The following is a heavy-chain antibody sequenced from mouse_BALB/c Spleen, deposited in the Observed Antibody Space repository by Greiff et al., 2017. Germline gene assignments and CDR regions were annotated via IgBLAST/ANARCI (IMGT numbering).Heavy chain of an antibody. V-gene: IGHV5-6*01. J-gene: IGHJ4*01. Sequence: EVKVIESGGDLVKPGGSLKLSCAASGFTFSSYGMSWVRQTPDKRLEWVATISSGGSYTYYPDSVKGRFTISRDNAKNTLYLQMSSLKSEDTAMYYCARHGNHAMDYWGQGTSVTVSS. D-gene: IGHD2-1*01. CDR2: ISSGGSYT. CDR1: GFTFSSYG. CDR3: ARHGNHAMDY.